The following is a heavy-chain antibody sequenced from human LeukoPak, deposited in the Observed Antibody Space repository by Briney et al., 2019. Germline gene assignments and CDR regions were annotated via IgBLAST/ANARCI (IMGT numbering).Heavy chain of an antibody. J-gene: IGHJ4*02. Sequence: SETLSLTCTVSGGSIGSGYYWAWIRQPPGKGLEWIGSIHYGGTTHYNPSLQSRVTISADTSKNQFALDLRSVIAADTAVYYCTRDIGDFVSDFWGQGTLVTVSS. CDR2: IHYGGTT. V-gene: IGHV4-39*02. D-gene: IGHD2-21*02. CDR1: GGSIGSGYY. CDR3: TRDIGDFVSDF.